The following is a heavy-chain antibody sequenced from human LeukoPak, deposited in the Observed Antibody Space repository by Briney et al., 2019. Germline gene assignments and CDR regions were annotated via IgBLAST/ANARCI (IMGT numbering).Heavy chain of an antibody. Sequence: PSEILSPTCTDSGGSISSSNYYWGWIRQPPGKGLEWIGSIYYSVSTYYNPSLKSRVTISVDTSKNQFSLKLSSVTAADTAVYYCASGVAATYYFDYWGQGTLVTVSS. V-gene: IGHV4-39*01. CDR2: IYYSVST. CDR3: ASGVAATYYFDY. J-gene: IGHJ4*02. CDR1: GGSISSSNYY. D-gene: IGHD2-15*01.